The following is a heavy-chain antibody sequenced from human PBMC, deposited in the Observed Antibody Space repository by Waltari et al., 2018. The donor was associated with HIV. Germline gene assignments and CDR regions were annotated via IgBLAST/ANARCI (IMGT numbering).Heavy chain of an antibody. D-gene: IGHD1-20*01. CDR2: IWFDGGNE. J-gene: IGHJ4*03. CDR1: CLILNNFG. V-gene: IGHV3-33*01. CDR3: ARDWTITATTRVDF. Sequence: QAQLAESGVGVVQPRRVLSPSFGGSCLILNNFGIHWVRPKPGKGLEWVAAIWFDGGNEYDADSVKGRFTISRNNSKNTLYLQMNSLRAEDTAVYYCARDWTITATTRVDFWGPGTLVTVSS.